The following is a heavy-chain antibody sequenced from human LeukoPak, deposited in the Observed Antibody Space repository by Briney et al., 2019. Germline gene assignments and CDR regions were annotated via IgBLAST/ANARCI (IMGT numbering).Heavy chain of an antibody. CDR2: INHSGST. D-gene: IGHD6-13*01. CDR1: GGSFSGYY. CDR3: ARMGFYTSSWYRFYYFDY. J-gene: IGHJ4*02. V-gene: IGHV4-34*01. Sequence: SETLSLTCGVHGGSFSGYYWSWIRQPPGKGLEWIGEINHSGSTSYNPSLKSRFTISADTSKNQFSLKLSSVTEADTAVYYCARMGFYTSSWYRFYYFDYWGQGTLVTVSS.